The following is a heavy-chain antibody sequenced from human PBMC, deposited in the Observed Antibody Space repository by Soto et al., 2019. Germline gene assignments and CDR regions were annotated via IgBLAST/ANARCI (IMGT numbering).Heavy chain of an antibody. CDR1: GFTFSSYG. CDR3: ARGDTAMVTRYYYYGMDV. V-gene: IGHV3-33*01. CDR2: IWYDGSNK. D-gene: IGHD5-18*01. Sequence: GGSLRLSCAASGFTFSSYGMHWVRQAPGKGLEWVAVIWYDGSNKYYADSVKGRFTISRDNSKNTLYLQMNSLRAEDTAVYYCARGDTAMVTRYYYYGMDVWGQGTTVTVSS. J-gene: IGHJ6*02.